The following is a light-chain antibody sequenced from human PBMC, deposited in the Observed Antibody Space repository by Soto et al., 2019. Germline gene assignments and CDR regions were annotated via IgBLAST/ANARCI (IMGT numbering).Light chain of an antibody. CDR3: CSSAAGYSV. J-gene: IGLJ2*01. V-gene: IGLV2-11*01. CDR2: DVS. CDR1: SSDVGGYNY. Sequence: QSVLTQPRSVSGSPGQSVTISCTGTSSDVGGYNYVSWYQHHPGKAPKLIIYDVSVPPSGVPDRFSGSRSGNTASLTISGLQADDEAHYYCCSSAAGYSVFGGGTKLTVL.